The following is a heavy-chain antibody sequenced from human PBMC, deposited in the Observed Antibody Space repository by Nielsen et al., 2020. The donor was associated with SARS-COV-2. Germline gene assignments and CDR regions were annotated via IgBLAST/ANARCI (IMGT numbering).Heavy chain of an antibody. Sequence: SETLSLTCAVYGGSFSGYYWSWIRQPPGKGLKWIGEINHSGSTNYNPSLKSRVTISVDTSKNQFSLKLSSVTAADTAVYYCARGRITMVRGVIIAEGFDYWGQGTLVTVSS. V-gene: IGHV4-34*01. J-gene: IGHJ4*02. D-gene: IGHD3-10*01. CDR2: INHSGST. CDR3: ARGRITMVRGVIIAEGFDY. CDR1: GGSFSGYY.